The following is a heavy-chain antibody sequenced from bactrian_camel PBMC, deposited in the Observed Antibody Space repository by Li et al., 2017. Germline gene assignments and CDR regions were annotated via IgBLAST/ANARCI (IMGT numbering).Heavy chain of an antibody. CDR2: RETDSGIT. V-gene: IGHV3S1*01. Sequence: HVQLVESGGGTVQARGSLRLVCRTSGYSYRSGCMGWFRQAPGKQREGVAARETDSGITYYADSVKGRWTISKDSAKSTLYLQMNSLEPEDTAMYYCAADLLCAGWVARDYTYWGQGTQVTVS. CDR3: AADLLCAGWVARDYTY. D-gene: IGHD5*01. CDR1: GYSYRSGC. J-gene: IGHJ4*01.